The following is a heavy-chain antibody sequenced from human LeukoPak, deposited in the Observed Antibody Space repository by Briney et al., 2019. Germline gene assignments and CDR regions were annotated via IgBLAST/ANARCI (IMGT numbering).Heavy chain of an antibody. CDR2: ISYDGSNK. CDR1: GFTFSSYG. D-gene: IGHD3-16*01. CDR3: AKDGGSLGLAAFDI. J-gene: IGHJ3*02. Sequence: GGSLRLSCAASGFTFSSYGMHWVRQAPGKGLEWVAVISYDGSNKYYADSVKGRFTISRDNSKNTLYLKMNSLRAEDTAVYYCAKDGGSLGLAAFDIWGQGKMVTVSS. V-gene: IGHV3-30*18.